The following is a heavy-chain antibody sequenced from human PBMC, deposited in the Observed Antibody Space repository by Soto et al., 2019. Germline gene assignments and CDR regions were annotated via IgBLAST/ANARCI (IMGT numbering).Heavy chain of an antibody. Sequence: PSETLSLTCIVSGGSNGAYYWTWTRQPPGKGLEWIGGIYKGAITNYNPSLKSRVTISVDTSKNQFSLKLNSLTAADAAIYYCATLPPRVVVSVLPIPTWGQGTQVTVSS. D-gene: IGHD2-21*01. V-gene: IGHV4-4*09. J-gene: IGHJ4*02. CDR2: IYKGAIT. CDR3: ATLPPRVVVSVLPIPT. CDR1: GGSNGAYY.